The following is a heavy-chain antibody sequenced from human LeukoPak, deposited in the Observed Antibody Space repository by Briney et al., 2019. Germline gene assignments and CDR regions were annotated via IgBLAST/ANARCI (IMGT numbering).Heavy chain of an antibody. CDR3: ARCGSYYDILTGYYRRLDYYYGMDV. CDR1: GYTFTSYY. Sequence: ASVKVSCKASGYTFTSYYMHWVRQAPGQGLEWMGIINPSGGSTSSAQKFQGRVTMTRDTSTSTVYMELSSLRSEDTAVYYCARCGSYYDILTGYYRRLDYYYGMDVWGQGTTVTVS. V-gene: IGHV1-46*01. D-gene: IGHD3-9*01. CDR2: INPSGGST. J-gene: IGHJ6*02.